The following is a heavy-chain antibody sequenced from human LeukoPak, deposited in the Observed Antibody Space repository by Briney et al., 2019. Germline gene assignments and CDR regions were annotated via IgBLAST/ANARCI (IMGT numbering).Heavy chain of an antibody. D-gene: IGHD3-16*01. CDR1: GFTFNIYA. Sequence: GGSLRLSXATSGFTFNIYAMNWVRQAPGKGLEWVSIISGNGINTYYADSVKGRFTISRDDSKNTLYLQMNSLRADDTAIYYCARGVSDWGQGTLVTVAS. CDR3: ARGVSD. CDR2: ISGNGINT. J-gene: IGHJ4*02. V-gene: IGHV3-23*01.